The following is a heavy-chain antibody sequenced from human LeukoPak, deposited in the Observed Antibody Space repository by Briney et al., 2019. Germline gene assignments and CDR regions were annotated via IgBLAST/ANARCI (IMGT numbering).Heavy chain of an antibody. CDR1: GFSFSSYS. D-gene: IGHD3-22*01. CDR2: ITSSSGTM. V-gene: IGHV3-48*01. Sequence: PGGSLRLSCAASGFSFSSYSMNWVRQAPGKGLEWVSYITSSSGTMYYADAVKGRFAISRDNAKNSLYLQMNSLRAEDTAVYYCARKSGSSGYPFDYWGQGTLVTASS. CDR3: ARKSGSSGYPFDY. J-gene: IGHJ4*02.